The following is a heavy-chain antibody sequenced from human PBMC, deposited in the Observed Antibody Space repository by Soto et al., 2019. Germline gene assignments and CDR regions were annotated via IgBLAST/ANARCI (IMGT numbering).Heavy chain of an antibody. D-gene: IGHD2-15*01. CDR2: IIPIFGTA. V-gene: IGHV1-69*13. CDR1: GGTFSSYS. J-gene: IGHJ4*02. Sequence: ASVKVSCKASGGTFSSYSISWVRQAPGQGLEWMGGIIPIFGTANYAQKFQGRVTITADESTSTAYMELSSLRSEDTAVYYCARDRHCSGGSSYSAFDYWGQGTLVTVSS. CDR3: ARDRHCSGGSSYSAFDY.